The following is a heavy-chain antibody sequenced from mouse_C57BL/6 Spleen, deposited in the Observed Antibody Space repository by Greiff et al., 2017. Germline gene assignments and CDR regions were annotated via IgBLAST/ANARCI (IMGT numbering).Heavy chain of an antibody. V-gene: IGHV1-64*01. J-gene: IGHJ2*01. CDR1: GYTFTSYW. Sequence: VQLQQPGAELVKPGASVKLSCKASGYTFTSYWMHWVKQRPGQGLEWIGMIHPTSGSTNYNEKFKSKATLTVDKSSSTAYMQLSSLTSEDSAVYYCARDYGSSPYYFDYWGQGTTLTVSS. D-gene: IGHD1-1*01. CDR2: IHPTSGST. CDR3: ARDYGSSPYYFDY.